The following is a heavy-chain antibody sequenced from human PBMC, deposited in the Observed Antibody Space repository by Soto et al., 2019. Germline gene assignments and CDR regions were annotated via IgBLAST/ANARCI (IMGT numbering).Heavy chain of an antibody. CDR3: AKDHFWSQTPPGY. V-gene: IGHV3-23*01. CDR1: GFTFSSYA. D-gene: IGHD3-3*01. CDR2: ISGSGGST. J-gene: IGHJ4*02. Sequence: EVQLLESGGGLVQPGGSLRLSCAASGFTFSSYAMSWVRQAPGKGLEWVSAISGSGGSTYYADSVKGRFTISRDNSKNTLYLQMNSLRAENTAVYYCAKDHFWSQTPPGYWGQGTLVTVSS.